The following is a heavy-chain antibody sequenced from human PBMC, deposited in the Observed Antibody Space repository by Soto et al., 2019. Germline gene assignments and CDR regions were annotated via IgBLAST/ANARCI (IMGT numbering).Heavy chain of an antibody. CDR3: ARNQWMVPRGGYD. V-gene: IGHV1-18*01. D-gene: IGHD6-19*01. CDR2: SSGYNGDT. CDR1: GYKFTSYG. Sequence: QIHLVQSGPEVKKPGASVKVSCKASGYKFTSYGITWVRQAPGQGLEWMGWSSGYNGDTKFGQKVQGRVTLTTDTSTSTAYMELRSLRSDDTAVYYCARNQWMVPRGGYDWGQGTLVTVSS. J-gene: IGHJ4*02.